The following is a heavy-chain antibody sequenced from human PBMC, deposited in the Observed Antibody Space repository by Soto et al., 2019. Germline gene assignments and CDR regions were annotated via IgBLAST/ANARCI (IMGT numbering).Heavy chain of an antibody. D-gene: IGHD6-13*01. CDR1: GGTFSSYT. CDR3: ARGRIAAARTPNYYYYCMDV. CDR2: IIPILGIA. J-gene: IGHJ6*02. V-gene: IGHV1-69*02. Sequence: SVKVSCKASGGTFSSYTISWVRQAPGQGLEWMGRIIPILGIANYAQKFQGRVTITADKSTSTAYMELSSLRSEDTAVYYCARGRIAAARTPNYYYYCMDVWGQGTTVTVSS.